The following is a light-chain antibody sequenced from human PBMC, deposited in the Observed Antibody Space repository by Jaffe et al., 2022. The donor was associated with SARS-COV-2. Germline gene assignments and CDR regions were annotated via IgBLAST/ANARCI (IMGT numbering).Light chain of an antibody. J-gene: IGKJ2*01. V-gene: IGKV2-28*01. CDR3: MQTLQTPYT. Sequence: DIVMTQSPLSLPVTPGEPASISCRPSQSLLYSNGYNYLDWYLQKPGQSPQLLICLGSNRASGVPDRFSGSGSGTDFTLKISRVEAEDVGVYYCMQTLQTPYTFGQGTKLEIK. CDR2: LGS. CDR1: QSLLYSNGYNY.